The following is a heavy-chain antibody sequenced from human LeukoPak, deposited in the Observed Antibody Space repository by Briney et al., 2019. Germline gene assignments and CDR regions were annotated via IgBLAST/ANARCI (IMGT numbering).Heavy chain of an antibody. CDR2: IYYSGST. D-gene: IGHD3-9*01. J-gene: IGHJ4*02. CDR3: ASTHYDILTGYPGNFDY. CDR1: GGSISSSSYY. V-gene: IGHV4-39*01. Sequence: SETLSLTCTVSGGSISSSSYYWGWIRQPPGKGLEWIGSIYYSGSTYYNPSLKSRVTISVDTSKNQFSLKLSSVTAADTAVYYCASTHYDILTGYPGNFDYWGQGTLVTVSS.